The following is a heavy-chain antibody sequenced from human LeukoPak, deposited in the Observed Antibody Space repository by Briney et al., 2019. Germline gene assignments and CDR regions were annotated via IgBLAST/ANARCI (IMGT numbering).Heavy chain of an antibody. CDR1: GFTFSSYG. CDR3: AKDQGVVAYFDY. Sequence: GGSLRLSCAASGFTFSSYGMHWVRQAPGKGLEWVAVISYDGSNKYYADSVKGRFTISRDNSKNTLYLQMNSLRAEDTAVYYCAKDQGVVAYFDYWGQGTLVTVSS. V-gene: IGHV3-30*18. J-gene: IGHJ4*02. D-gene: IGHD2-15*01. CDR2: ISYDGSNK.